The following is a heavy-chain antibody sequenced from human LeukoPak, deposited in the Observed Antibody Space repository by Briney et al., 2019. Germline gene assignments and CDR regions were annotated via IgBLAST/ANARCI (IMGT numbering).Heavy chain of an antibody. D-gene: IGHD6-19*01. CDR3: ARDWRTYSSGWQTDAFDI. CDR2: ISYDGSSK. Sequence: GGSLRLSCAASGFTFSSYVMHWVRQAPGKGLEWVVVISYDGSSKYYADSVKGRFTISRDNSKNTLYLQTNSLRTEDTALYYCARDWRTYSSGWQTDAFDIWGQGTMVTVSS. CDR1: GFTFSSYV. J-gene: IGHJ3*02. V-gene: IGHV3-30-3*01.